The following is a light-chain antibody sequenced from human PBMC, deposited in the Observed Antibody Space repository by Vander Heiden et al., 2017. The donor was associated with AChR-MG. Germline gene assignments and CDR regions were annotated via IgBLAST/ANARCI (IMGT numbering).Light chain of an antibody. Sequence: EIVLTQSPATLSLSPGERATLSCRASQSVSSYLAWYQQKPGQAPRLLIYDASNRATGIPARFSGSGSGKDFTLTISSLEHEDFAVYYCQQRSNWRTFGQGTKVEIK. CDR3: QQRSNWRT. CDR1: QSVSSY. V-gene: IGKV3-11*01. CDR2: DAS. J-gene: IGKJ1*01.